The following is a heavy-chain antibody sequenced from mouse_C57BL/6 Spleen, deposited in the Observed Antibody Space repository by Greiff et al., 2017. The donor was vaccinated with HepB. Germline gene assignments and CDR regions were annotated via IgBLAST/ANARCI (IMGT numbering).Heavy chain of an antibody. Sequence: QVQLQQSGAELVRPGTSVKVSCKASGYAFTNYLIEWVKQRPGQGLEWIGVINPGSGGTNYNEKFKGKATLTADKSSSTAYMQLSSLTSVDSAVYFCARPGSNYWYFDVWGTGTTVTVSS. CDR2: INPGSGGT. CDR3: ARPGSNYWYFDV. D-gene: IGHD2-5*01. V-gene: IGHV1-54*01. J-gene: IGHJ1*03. CDR1: GYAFTNYL.